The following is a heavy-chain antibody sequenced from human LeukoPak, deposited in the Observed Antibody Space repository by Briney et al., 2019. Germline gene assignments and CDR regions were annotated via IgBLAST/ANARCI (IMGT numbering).Heavy chain of an antibody. CDR1: GFIFSSYG. CDR3: AKASSIRAPGDY. V-gene: IGHV3-30*02. J-gene: IGHJ4*02. CDR2: IRYDGSNK. Sequence: LTGGSLRLSCSASGFIFSSYGMHWVRRAPGKGLEGVAFIRYDGSNKYYADSVKGRFTISRDNSKNTLYLQMNSLRAEDTAVYYCAKASSIRAPGDYWGQGTLVTVSS. D-gene: IGHD2-21*01.